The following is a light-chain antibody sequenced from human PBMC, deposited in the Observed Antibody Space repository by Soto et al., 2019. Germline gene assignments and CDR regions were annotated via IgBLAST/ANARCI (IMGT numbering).Light chain of an antibody. CDR3: QQCGDSPYT. CDR2: VAS. CDR1: QSVRSNC. Sequence: EIVVTQSPGTLSLSPGERATLSCRASQSVRSNCLAWYQQKPGQAPRLVIYVASIRATVFTARFSGSGSGTDFTLTISRLEPEDFAVYYCQQCGDSPYTFGQGTKLEI. J-gene: IGKJ2*01. V-gene: IGKV3-20*01.